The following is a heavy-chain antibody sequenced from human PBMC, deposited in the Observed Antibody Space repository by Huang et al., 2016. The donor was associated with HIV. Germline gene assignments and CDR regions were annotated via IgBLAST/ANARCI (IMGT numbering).Heavy chain of an antibody. V-gene: IGHV3-30*18. J-gene: IGHJ4*02. CDR3: AKDGRGSGTYYDYFEY. CDR1: GFTFNKFD. CDR2: ISYDGSSN. Sequence: QVQLVESGGGVVQPGRSLRLSCAAFGFTFNKFDMDWVRQALGKGLEWVTIISYDGSSNYHADSMKGRFTMSRDNSKNTVYLQMNSLRVEDTAVYYCAKDGRGSGTYYDYFEYWGQGTLVTVSS. D-gene: IGHD1-26*01.